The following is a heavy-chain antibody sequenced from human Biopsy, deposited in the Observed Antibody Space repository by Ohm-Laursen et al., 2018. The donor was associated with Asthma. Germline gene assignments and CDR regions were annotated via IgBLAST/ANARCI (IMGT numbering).Heavy chain of an antibody. CDR3: ARGSSSRLSQWELLVSGGKRAHSYYGMDV. Sequence: SDTLSLTCAVYGGSFSSNYWSWIRQTPGKGLEWLGDPHHRGYTNYNPSPSLRLPLSVDPSKNQFSLRLTPVTAADTAVYYCARGSSSRLSQWELLVSGGKRAHSYYGMDVWGQGTTVTVSS. CDR1: GGSFSSNY. V-gene: IGHV4-34*01. CDR2: PHHRGYT. J-gene: IGHJ6*02. D-gene: IGHD1-26*01.